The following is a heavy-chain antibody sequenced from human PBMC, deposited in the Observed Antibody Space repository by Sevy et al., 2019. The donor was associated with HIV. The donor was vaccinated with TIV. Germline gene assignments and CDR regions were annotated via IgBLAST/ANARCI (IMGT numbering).Heavy chain of an antibody. V-gene: IGHV3-30*18. J-gene: IGHJ3*02. CDR3: AKPPGGYYDFWSGPDRFDAFHI. Sequence: GGSLRLSCAASGFTFSSYGMHWVRQAPGKGLEWVAVISYDGSNKYYADSVKGRFTISRDNSKNTLYLQMNSLRAEDTAVYYCAKPPGGYYDFWSGPDRFDAFHIWGQGTMVTVSS. CDR1: GFTFSSYG. CDR2: ISYDGSNK. D-gene: IGHD3-3*01.